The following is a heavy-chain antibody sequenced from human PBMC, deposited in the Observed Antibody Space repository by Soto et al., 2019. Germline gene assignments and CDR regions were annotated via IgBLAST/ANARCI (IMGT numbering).Heavy chain of an antibody. CDR1: GFTFSSYA. J-gene: IGHJ6*02. D-gene: IGHD6-19*01. CDR3: ARDIVWLVGMDV. Sequence: GGSLRLSCAASGFTFSSYAMHWVRQAPGKGLEWVAVISYDGSNKYYADSVKGRFTISRDNSKNTLYLQMNSLRAEDTAVYYCARDIVWLVGMDVWGQGTTVTVSS. CDR2: ISYDGSNK. V-gene: IGHV3-30-3*01.